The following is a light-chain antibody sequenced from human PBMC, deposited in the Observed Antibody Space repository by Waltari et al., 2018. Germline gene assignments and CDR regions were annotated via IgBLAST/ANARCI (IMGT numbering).Light chain of an antibody. CDR2: GNS. J-gene: IGLJ1*01. CDR3: QSYDRSLSGYV. Sequence: QSVLTQPPSVSGAPGQRVTISCTGSSSNIGAGYDVPWYQNLPRTAPKLLIYGNSNRPSGVPDRFSGSKSGTSASLAISGLQAEDEADYYCQSYDRSLSGYVFGSGTKVTVL. V-gene: IGLV1-40*01. CDR1: SSNIGAGYD.